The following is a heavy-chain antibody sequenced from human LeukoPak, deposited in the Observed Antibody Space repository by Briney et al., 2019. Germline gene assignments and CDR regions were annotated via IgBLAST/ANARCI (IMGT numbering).Heavy chain of an antibody. J-gene: IGHJ4*02. D-gene: IGHD2-15*01. V-gene: IGHV5-51*01. Sequence: GESLQISCKGSGYSFTSYWTGWVRQLPGKGLEWMGIIYPGDSDTRYSPSFQGQVTISADKSISTAYLQWSSLKASDAAMYYCAKIGYCSGGSCYSGPLDYWGQGTLVTVSS. CDR3: AKIGYCSGGSCYSGPLDY. CDR2: IYPGDSDT. CDR1: GYSFTSYW.